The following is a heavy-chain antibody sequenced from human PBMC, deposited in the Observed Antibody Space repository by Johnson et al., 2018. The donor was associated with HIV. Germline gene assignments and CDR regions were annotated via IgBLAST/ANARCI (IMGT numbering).Heavy chain of an antibody. CDR3: ARGDSSGWYRFAFDI. V-gene: IGHV3-30*19. CDR1: GFTFSTYG. CDR2: ISYDGSNK. D-gene: IGHD6-19*01. J-gene: IGHJ3*02. Sequence: VQLVESGGGMVQPGRSLRLSCTASGFTFSTYGMHWVRQAPGKGLEWVAVISYDGSNKYYADSVKGRFTISRDNSKNTLYRQMNSLRAEDTAVYYCARGDSSGWYRFAFDIWGQGTMVTVSS.